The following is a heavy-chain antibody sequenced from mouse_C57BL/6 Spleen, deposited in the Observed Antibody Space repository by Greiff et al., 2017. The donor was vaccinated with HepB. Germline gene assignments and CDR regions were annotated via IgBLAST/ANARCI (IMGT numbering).Heavy chain of an antibody. Sequence: EVKLVESGGDLVKPGGSQKLSCAASGFTFSSYGMSWVRQTPDKRLEWVATISSGGSYTYYPDSVKGRFTISRDNAKNTLYLQMGSLKSEDTAMYYCAREGITTVVATSLDYWGQGTTLTVSS. CDR3: AREGITTVVATSLDY. J-gene: IGHJ2*01. CDR2: ISSGGSYT. CDR1: GFTFSSYG. V-gene: IGHV5-6*01. D-gene: IGHD1-1*01.